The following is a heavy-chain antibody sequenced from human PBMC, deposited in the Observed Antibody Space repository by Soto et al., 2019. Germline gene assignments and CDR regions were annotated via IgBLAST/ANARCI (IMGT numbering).Heavy chain of an antibody. D-gene: IGHD6-13*01. CDR2: IYYSGST. J-gene: IGHJ4*02. V-gene: IGHV4-59*01. CDR1: GGSISSYY. Sequence: SETLSLTCTVSGGSISSYYWSWIRQPPGKGLEWIGYIYYSGSTNYNPSLKSRVTISVDTSKNQFSLKLSSVTAADTAVYYCARAAAGTDTVLDYWGQGTLVTVSS. CDR3: ARAAAGTDTVLDY.